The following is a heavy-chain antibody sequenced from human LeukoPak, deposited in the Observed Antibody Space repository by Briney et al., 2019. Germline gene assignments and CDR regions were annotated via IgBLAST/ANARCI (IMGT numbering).Heavy chain of an antibody. D-gene: IGHD6-6*01. CDR2: IRYDGSDK. CDR3: AKANRIAARPNWFDP. J-gene: IGHJ5*02. Sequence: PGGSLRLSCAASGFTFSSYGMHWVRQAPGKGLEWVAFIRYDGSDKYYADSVKGRFTISRDNSKNTLYLQMNSLRAEDTAVYYCAKANRIAARPNWFDPWGQGTLVTVSS. V-gene: IGHV3-30*02. CDR1: GFTFSSYG.